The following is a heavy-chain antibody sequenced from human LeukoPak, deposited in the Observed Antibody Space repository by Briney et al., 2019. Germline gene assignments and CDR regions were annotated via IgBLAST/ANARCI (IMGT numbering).Heavy chain of an antibody. Sequence: GGSLRLSCAASGSTFSSYWMSWVRQAPGKGLQWVANINHDGSVKNYVGSVKGRFAISRDNAQNSFYLQMNSLETDDTAVYYCAKDSYSKGDYWGQGTLVTVSS. CDR1: GSTFSSYW. D-gene: IGHD4-11*01. CDR3: AKDSYSKGDY. J-gene: IGHJ4*02. V-gene: IGHV3-7*01. CDR2: INHDGSVK.